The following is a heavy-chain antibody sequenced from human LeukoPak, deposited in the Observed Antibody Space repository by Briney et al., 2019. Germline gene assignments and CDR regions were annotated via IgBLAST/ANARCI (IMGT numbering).Heavy chain of an antibody. Sequence: GGSLRLSCAVSGFTFSDFWMSWVRQAPGRGLEWVANIHPEGNEKYHVESVKGLFTISRDNAKNSLFLQMNGLRVEDTAVYYCARGDAFSGDHWGQGTLVTVSS. J-gene: IGHJ4*02. V-gene: IGHV3-7*04. CDR3: ARGDAFSGDH. CDR1: GFTFSDFW. CDR2: IHPEGNEK.